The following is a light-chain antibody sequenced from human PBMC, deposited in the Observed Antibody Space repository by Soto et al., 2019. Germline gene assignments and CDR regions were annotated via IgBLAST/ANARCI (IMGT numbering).Light chain of an antibody. J-gene: IGKJ4*01. CDR2: DAS. Sequence: DIQMTQSPSSLSASVGDRVTITCQASQDISNYLNWYQQKPGQAPKLLIYDASNLETGVPSRFSGSGSGTAFTFTIRSLQPEDIATYYCQQYDNLPLTFGGGTKVEIK. V-gene: IGKV1-33*01. CDR3: QQYDNLPLT. CDR1: QDISNY.